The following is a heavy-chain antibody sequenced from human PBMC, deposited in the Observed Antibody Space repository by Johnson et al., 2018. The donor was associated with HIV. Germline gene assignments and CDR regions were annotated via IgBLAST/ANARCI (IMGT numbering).Heavy chain of an antibody. D-gene: IGHD6-19*01. CDR1: GFTFSSFG. Sequence: QVRLVESGGGVVQPGGSLRLSCAASGFTFSSFGMHWVRQAPGKGLEWVAFIRYDGSNKDSADSVKGRFTISRDNSKNTLYLQMNSLRHNDTAVYYCARAVARGQWLADGYIWGQGTTVTVSS. CDR3: ARAVARGQWLADGYI. J-gene: IGHJ3*02. CDR2: IRYDGSNK. V-gene: IGHV3-30*02.